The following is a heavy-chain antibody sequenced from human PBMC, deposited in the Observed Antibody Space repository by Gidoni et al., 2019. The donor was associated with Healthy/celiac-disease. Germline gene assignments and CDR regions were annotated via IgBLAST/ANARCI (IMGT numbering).Heavy chain of an antibody. J-gene: IGHJ6*02. CDR2: IYYSGST. CDR1: GGSISSYY. D-gene: IGHD6-13*01. V-gene: IGHV4-59*01. Sequence: QVQLQESGPGLGKPSETLSLTCTVSGGSISSYYWSWIRQPPGKGLEWIGYIYYSGSTNYKPSLKRRVTISVDTSKNHFSLKLSSVTAADTAVYYCARVFGIAAAGTGHYYYYYGMDVWGQGTTVTVSS. CDR3: ARVFGIAAAGTGHYYYYYGMDV.